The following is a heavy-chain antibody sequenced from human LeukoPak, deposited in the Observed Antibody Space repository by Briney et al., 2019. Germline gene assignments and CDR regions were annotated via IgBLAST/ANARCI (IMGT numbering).Heavy chain of an antibody. J-gene: IGHJ6*02. V-gene: IGHV1-2*02. D-gene: IGHD6-19*01. Sequence: ASVKVSCKASGYTFSGYYMHWVRQAPGQGLEWMGWINPNSGGTNYAQKFQGRVTMTRDTSISTAYMELSRLRSDDTAVYYCARGGPIAVAGPYYYYGMDVWGQGTTVTVSS. CDR2: INPNSGGT. CDR3: ARGGPIAVAGPYYYYGMDV. CDR1: GYTFSGYY.